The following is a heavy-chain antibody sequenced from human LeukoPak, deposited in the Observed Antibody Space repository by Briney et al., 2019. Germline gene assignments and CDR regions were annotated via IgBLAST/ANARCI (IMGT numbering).Heavy chain of an antibody. Sequence: GGSLRLSCAASGFTFSSYAMSWVRQAPGKGLEWVSAISGSGGSTYYADSVKGRFTISRDNSKNTLYLQMNSLRAEDTAVYYCAKDPNRYSGYDYFDYWGQGTLVTVSS. CDR2: ISGSGGST. J-gene: IGHJ4*02. CDR1: GFTFSSYA. CDR3: AKDPNRYSGYDYFDY. D-gene: IGHD5-12*01. V-gene: IGHV3-23*01.